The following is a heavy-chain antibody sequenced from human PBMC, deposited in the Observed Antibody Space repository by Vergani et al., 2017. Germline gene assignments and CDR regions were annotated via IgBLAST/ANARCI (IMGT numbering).Heavy chain of an antibody. V-gene: IGHV3-23*01. CDR1: GFTFSSYA. CDR2: ISGSGGST. Sequence: EVQLLESGGGLVQPGGSLRLSCAASGFTFSSYAMSWVRQAPEKGLEWVSAISGSGGSTYYADSVKGRFTISRDNSKNTLYLQMNSLRAEDTAVYYCAKDVRFRVTGTGGNYWGQGTLVTVSS. CDR3: AKDVRFRVTGTGGNY. D-gene: IGHD1-7*01. J-gene: IGHJ4*02.